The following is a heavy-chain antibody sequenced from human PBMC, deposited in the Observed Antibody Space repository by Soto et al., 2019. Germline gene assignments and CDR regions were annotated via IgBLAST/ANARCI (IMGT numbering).Heavy chain of an antibody. CDR3: ARDQGKWELHP. D-gene: IGHD1-26*01. Sequence: GSLRLSCVASGFTFSSYEMNWVRQAPGGGLEWILYISSSGINTYEADSVKGRFSVSRDNAKNLLYLQMNSLRVADTAVYYCARDQGKWELHPWGQGTLVTVSS. J-gene: IGHJ5*02. CDR2: ISSSGINT. CDR1: GFTFSSYE. V-gene: IGHV3-48*03.